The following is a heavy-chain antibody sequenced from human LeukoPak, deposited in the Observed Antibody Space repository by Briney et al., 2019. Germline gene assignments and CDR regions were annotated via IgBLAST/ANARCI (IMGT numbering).Heavy chain of an antibody. CDR3: ASRAGTTVRGVIIAGWFDP. V-gene: IGHV4-39*01. Sequence: SETLSLTCTVSGGSISSSSYYWGWIRQPPGKGLEWIGSIYYSGSTYYNPSLKSRLTISVDTSKNQFSLKLSSVTAADTAVYYCASRAGTTVRGVIIAGWFDPWGQGTLVTVSS. J-gene: IGHJ5*02. CDR1: GGSISSSSYY. D-gene: IGHD3-10*01. CDR2: IYYSGST.